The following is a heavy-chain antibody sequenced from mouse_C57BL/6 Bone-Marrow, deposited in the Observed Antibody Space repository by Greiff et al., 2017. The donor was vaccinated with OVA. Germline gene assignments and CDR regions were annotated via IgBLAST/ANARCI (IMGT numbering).Heavy chain of an antibody. CDR3: TSDGNFDY. V-gene: IGHV14-4*01. CDR2: IDPENGDT. CDR1: GFNIKDDY. J-gene: IGHJ2*01. D-gene: IGHD2-1*01. Sequence: VQLQQSGAELVRPGASVKLSCTASGFNIKDDYMHWVKQRHEQGLEWIGWIDPENGDTEYASKFQGKATITADTSSNTAYLQLSSLTSEDTAVYYCTSDGNFDYWGQGTTLTVSS.